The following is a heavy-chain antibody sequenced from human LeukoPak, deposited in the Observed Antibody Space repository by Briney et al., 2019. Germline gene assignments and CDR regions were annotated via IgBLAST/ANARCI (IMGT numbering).Heavy chain of an antibody. Sequence: GGSLRLSCAASGFTFSRSAMHCVRQAPGKGLEWVAIISYDGGNKYYADSVKGRFTISRDNSKNTLYLQMNSLRAEDTAVYYCAKESSNYVSVNWFDPWGQGTLVTVSS. J-gene: IGHJ5*02. CDR3: AKESSNYVSVNWFDP. CDR1: GFTFSRSA. V-gene: IGHV3-30*04. CDR2: ISYDGGNK. D-gene: IGHD4-11*01.